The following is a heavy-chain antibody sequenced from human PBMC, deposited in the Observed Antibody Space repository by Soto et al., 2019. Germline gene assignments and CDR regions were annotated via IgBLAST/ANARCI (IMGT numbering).Heavy chain of an antibody. CDR3: SGSFNEWACGI. Sequence: QVQLVESGGGLVKPGGSLRLSCAASGFTFSDYYIHWIRQAPGKGLEWVSYISTSGRTIYYADSVKGRFTISRDNAKNSLDQQMTCLRAEDTALYYCSGSFNEWACGIWGQGTMVTVS. D-gene: IGHD3-10*01. CDR1: GFTFSDYY. CDR2: ISTSGRTI. V-gene: IGHV3-11*01. J-gene: IGHJ3*02.